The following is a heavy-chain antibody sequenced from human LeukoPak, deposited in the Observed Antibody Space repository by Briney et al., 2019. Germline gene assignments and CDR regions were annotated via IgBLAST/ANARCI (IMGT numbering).Heavy chain of an antibody. Sequence: ASVKVSCKASGYTFTGYYMHWVRQAPGQGLEWMGWINPNSGGTNYAQKFQGRVTMTRDTSISTAYMELSRLRSDDTAVYYCARAPVNWNDYYYYMDVWGKGTTVTVSS. CDR3: ARAPVNWNDYYYYMDV. CDR1: GYTFTGYY. D-gene: IGHD1-1*01. V-gene: IGHV1-2*02. CDR2: INPNSGGT. J-gene: IGHJ6*03.